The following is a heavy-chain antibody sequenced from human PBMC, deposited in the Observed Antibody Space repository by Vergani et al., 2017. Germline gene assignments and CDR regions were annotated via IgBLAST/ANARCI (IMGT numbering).Heavy chain of an antibody. V-gene: IGHV1-69*13. Sequence: QVQLVQSGAGVKKPGSSVKVSCKASGGTFSSYAISWVRQAPGQGLEWMGRIIPIFGTANYAQTFQGRITITADESTSTAYMEQSSLRSEDTAVYYCARDIGPHYYGSGSYPYYCFGMDVWGQGTTVTVSS. D-gene: IGHD3-10*01. J-gene: IGHJ6*02. CDR2: IIPIFGTA. CDR3: ARDIGPHYYGSGSYPYYCFGMDV. CDR1: GGTFSSYA.